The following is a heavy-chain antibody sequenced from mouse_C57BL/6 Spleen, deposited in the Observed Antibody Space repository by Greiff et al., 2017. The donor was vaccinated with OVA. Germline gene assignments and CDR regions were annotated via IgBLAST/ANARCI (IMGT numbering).Heavy chain of an antibody. J-gene: IGHJ2*01. CDR3: ARQLSPLDGYYLKDY. CDR2: ILPGSGST. V-gene: IGHV1-9*01. D-gene: IGHD2-3*01. CDR1: GYTFTGYW. Sequence: QVQLQQSGAELMKPGASVKLSCKATGYTFTGYWIEWVKQRPGHGLEWIGEILPGSGSTNYNEKFKGKATFTADTSSNTAYMQLSRLTTEDSAIYYCARQLSPLDGYYLKDYWGQGTTLTVSS.